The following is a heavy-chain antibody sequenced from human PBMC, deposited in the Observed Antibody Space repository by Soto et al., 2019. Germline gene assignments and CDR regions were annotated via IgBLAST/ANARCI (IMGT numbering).Heavy chain of an antibody. CDR1: GGSVSSGSYY. V-gene: IGHV4-61*01. J-gene: IGHJ3*02. CDR3: ARDRARGDYVTKHAFDI. D-gene: IGHD4-17*01. CDR2: IYYSGST. Sequence: PSETLSLTCTVSGGSVSSGSYYWSWIRQPPGKGLEWIGYIYYSGSTNYNPSLKSRVTISVDTSKNQFSLKLSSVTAADTAVYYCARDRARGDYVTKHAFDIWGQGTMVTVSS.